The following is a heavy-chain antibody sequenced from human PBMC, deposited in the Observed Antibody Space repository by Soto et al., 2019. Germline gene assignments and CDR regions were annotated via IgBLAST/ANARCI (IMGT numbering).Heavy chain of an antibody. D-gene: IGHD2-2*01. J-gene: IGHJ4*02. Sequence: QVQLQQWGAGLLKPSETLSLTCAVYGGSFSGYYWSWIRQPPGKGLEWIGEINHSGSTNYNPSLKSRVTISVDTSKTQFSLKLSSVTAADTAVYYCARVDIVVVPAARAGVDYWGQGTLVTVSS. V-gene: IGHV4-34*01. CDR2: INHSGST. CDR1: GGSFSGYY. CDR3: ARVDIVVVPAARAGVDY.